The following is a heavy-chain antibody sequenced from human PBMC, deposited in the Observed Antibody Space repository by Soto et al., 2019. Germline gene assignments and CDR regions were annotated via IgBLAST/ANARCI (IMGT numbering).Heavy chain of an antibody. J-gene: IGHJ6*02. D-gene: IGHD3-10*01. CDR3: ASTSGEEKRLLWFGELLYGGMDV. CDR2: ISAYNGNT. CDR1: GYTFTSYG. Sequence: GASVKVSCKASGYTFTSYGLTWVPQAPGQGLEWMGWISAYNGNTNYAQKLQGRVTMTTDTSTSTAYMERRSLRSDDTAVYYCASTSGEEKRLLWFGELLYGGMDVWGQGTTVTVSS. V-gene: IGHV1-18*01.